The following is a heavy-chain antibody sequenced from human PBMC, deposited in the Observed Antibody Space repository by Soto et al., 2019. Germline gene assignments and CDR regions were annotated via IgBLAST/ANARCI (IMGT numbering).Heavy chain of an antibody. CDR3: GGYCSGGSCSSFDY. CDR1: GFTFSSYA. J-gene: IGHJ4*02. Sequence: EVQLLESGGGLVQPGWSLRLSCAASGFTFSSYAMSWVRQAPGKGLEWVSAISGSGGSTYYADSVKGRFTISRDNSKNTLYLQMNSLRAEDTAVYYCGGYCSGGSCSSFDYWGQGTLVTVSS. CDR2: ISGSGGST. V-gene: IGHV3-23*01. D-gene: IGHD2-15*01.